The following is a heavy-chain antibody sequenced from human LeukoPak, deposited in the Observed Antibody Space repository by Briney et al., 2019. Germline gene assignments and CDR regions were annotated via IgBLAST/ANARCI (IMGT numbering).Heavy chain of an antibody. D-gene: IGHD1-26*01. CDR2: VYHSGIT. CDR1: GDSINSYY. J-gene: IGHJ4*02. Sequence: SETLSLTCTVSGDSINSYYWSWIRQPPGKGLEWIGYVYHSGITNYNPSLKSRVTISVDTSKNQFSLKLSSVTAADTAVYYCARGQTIVGATGDFWGQGTLVTVSS. CDR3: ARGQTIVGATGDF. V-gene: IGHV4-59*12.